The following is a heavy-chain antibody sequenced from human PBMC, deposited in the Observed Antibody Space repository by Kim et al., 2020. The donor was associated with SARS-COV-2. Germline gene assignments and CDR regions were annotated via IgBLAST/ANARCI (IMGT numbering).Heavy chain of an antibody. J-gene: IGHJ4*02. CDR1: GFTFSSRA. CDR2: INNGGNP. CDR3: AKDHPSSGWPAFDS. Sequence: GGSLRLSCVASGFTFSSRAMSWVRQTPEKGLEWVASINNGGNPYYADSVQGRFTVSRDITKATLYLQMTSLRAEDSALYYCAKDHPSSGWPAFDSWGQGTLVTVSS. V-gene: IGHV3-23*01. D-gene: IGHD6-19*01.